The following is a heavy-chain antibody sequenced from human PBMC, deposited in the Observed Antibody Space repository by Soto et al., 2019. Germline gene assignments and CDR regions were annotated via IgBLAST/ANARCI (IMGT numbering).Heavy chain of an antibody. Sequence: QVQLVQSGAEVKKPGSSVKVSCKASGGTFSSHGISWVRQAPGQGLEWMGGIIPIFGTATADYAQKFQGRVTITADESTSTAYMELSSLRSEDTAVFYCARERGGYRSSRAFGSWGQGTLVTVSS. CDR3: ARERGGYRSSRAFGS. CDR2: IIPIFGTATA. CDR1: GGTFSSHG. D-gene: IGHD6-13*01. V-gene: IGHV1-69*01. J-gene: IGHJ4*02.